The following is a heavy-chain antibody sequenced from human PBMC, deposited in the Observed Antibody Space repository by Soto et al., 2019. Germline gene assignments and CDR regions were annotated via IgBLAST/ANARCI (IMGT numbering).Heavy chain of an antibody. V-gene: IGHV4-59*08. CDR3: ARNPETGWFHP. CDR2: IYYSGST. CDR1: SDSISAYY. Sequence: LWITCAVGSDSISAYYWSLIRQPPGKGLEWIGYIYYSGSTYYNPSLKSRVTISVDTSKNQFSLKLSSVTAADTAVYYCARNPETGWFHPWGQGTLVTVS. J-gene: IGHJ5*02. D-gene: IGHD1-1*01.